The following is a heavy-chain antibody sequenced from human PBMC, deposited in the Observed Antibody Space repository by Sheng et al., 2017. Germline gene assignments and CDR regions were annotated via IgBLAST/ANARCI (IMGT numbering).Heavy chain of an antibody. CDR3: AREVDIVPTGDYFDY. CDR2: IYYSGST. V-gene: IGHV4-39*07. CDR1: GGSISSSSYY. D-gene: IGHD5-12*01. Sequence: QLQLQESGPVLVKPSETLSLTCTVSGGSISSSSYYWGWIRQPPGKGLEWIGTIYYSGSTYYNPSLKSRVTISVDTSKNQFSLKLTSVTAADTAVYYCAREVDIVPTGDYFDYWGQGTLVTVSS. J-gene: IGHJ4*02.